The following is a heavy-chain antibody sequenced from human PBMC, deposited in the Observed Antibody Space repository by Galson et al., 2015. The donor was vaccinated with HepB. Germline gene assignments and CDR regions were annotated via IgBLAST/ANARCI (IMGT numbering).Heavy chain of an antibody. V-gene: IGHV4-31*03. J-gene: IGHJ6*02. CDR3: ARAFRGHPSGMDV. Sequence: TLSLTCTVSGGSISSGGYYWSWIRQHPGKGLEWIGYIYYSGSTYYNPSLKSRVTISVDTSKNQFSLKLSSVTAADTAVYYCARAFRGHPSGMDVWGQGTTVTVSS. D-gene: IGHD3-10*01. CDR1: GGSISSGGYY. CDR2: IYYSGST.